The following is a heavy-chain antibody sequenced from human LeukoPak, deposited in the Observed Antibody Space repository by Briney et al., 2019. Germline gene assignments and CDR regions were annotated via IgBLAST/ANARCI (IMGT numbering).Heavy chain of an antibody. CDR2: ISSSSSSYI. J-gene: IGHJ3*02. Sequence: PGGSLRLSCAASGFTLSSYSMNWVRQAPGKGLEWVSSISSSSSSYIYYADSVKGRFTISRDNAKNSLYLQMNSLRAEDTAVYYCARVNRVSIAAGWAFDIWGQGTMVTVSS. V-gene: IGHV3-21*01. D-gene: IGHD6-25*01. CDR1: GFTLSSYS. CDR3: ARVNRVSIAAGWAFDI.